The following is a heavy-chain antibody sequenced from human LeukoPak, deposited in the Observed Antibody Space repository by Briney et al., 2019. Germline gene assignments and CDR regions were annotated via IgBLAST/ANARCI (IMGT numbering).Heavy chain of an antibody. CDR1: GFTFSSYG. J-gene: IGHJ3*02. D-gene: IGHD3-22*01. Sequence: GGSLGLSCAASGFTFSSYGMHWVRQAPGKGLEWVAFIRYDGSNKYYADSVKGRFTISRDNSKNTLYLQMNSLRAEDTAVYYCAKLGYYYDSSGYYNQAFDIWGQGTMVTVSS. V-gene: IGHV3-30*02. CDR3: AKLGYYYDSSGYYNQAFDI. CDR2: IRYDGSNK.